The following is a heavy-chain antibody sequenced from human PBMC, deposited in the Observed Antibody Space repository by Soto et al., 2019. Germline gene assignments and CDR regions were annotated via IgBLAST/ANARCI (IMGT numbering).Heavy chain of an antibody. CDR2: ISAYGSIM. D-gene: IGHD1-1*01. CDR3: AKSQGERPLVDAFDI. V-gene: IGHV3-64*04. Sequence: PGGSLRLSCSASQFIFRSYTMYWVRQAPGKGLEYVSAISAYGSIMYDADSVKGRFTISRDNFKNVLNLQMNSLTAEDTAVYYCAKSQGERPLVDAFDIWGQGTMVTVSS. CDR1: QFIFRSYT. J-gene: IGHJ3*02.